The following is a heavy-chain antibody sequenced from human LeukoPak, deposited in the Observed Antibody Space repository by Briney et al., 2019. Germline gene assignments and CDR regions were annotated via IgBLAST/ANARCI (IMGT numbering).Heavy chain of an antibody. J-gene: IGHJ6*03. CDR3: ARGLEVRARVGYHYYMDV. D-gene: IGHD1-26*01. CDR2: VYGENT. V-gene: IGHV4-39*07. CDR1: GDSISSSSFF. Sequence: SETLSLTCTVSGDSISSSSFFWGWIRQPPGKGLEWIGAVYGENTYYNPSLKSRASISVEKSKNQFSLTMSSVTAADTAVYFCARGLEVRARVGYHYYMDVWGKGTTVTVSS.